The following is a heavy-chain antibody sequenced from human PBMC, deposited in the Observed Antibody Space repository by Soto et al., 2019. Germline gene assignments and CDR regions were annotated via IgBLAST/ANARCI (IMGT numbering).Heavy chain of an antibody. D-gene: IGHD5-12*01. Sequence: VQLVESGGGLVQPGGSLRLSCAASGFTFSSYSMNWVRQAPGKGLEWVSYISSSSSTIYYADSVKGRFTISRDNAKNSLYLQMNSLRAEDTAVYYCARAYSGYDLYYYYYMDVWGKGTTVTVSS. V-gene: IGHV3-48*01. J-gene: IGHJ6*03. CDR1: GFTFSSYS. CDR2: ISSSSSTI. CDR3: ARAYSGYDLYYYYYMDV.